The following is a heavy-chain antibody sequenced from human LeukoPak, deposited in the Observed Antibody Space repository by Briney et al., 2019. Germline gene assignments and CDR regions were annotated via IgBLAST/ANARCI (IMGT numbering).Heavy chain of an antibody. D-gene: IGHD4-23*01. CDR3: ARDRNGGSFDY. CDR2: LIVGNGNQ. V-gene: IGHV3-48*01. Sequence: GGSLRLSCAASGFVFSSYSMNWVRQAPGKGLEWVSFLIVGNGNQHYADSVRGRFAISRDDAKNSLYLQMNSLRAEDTAVYYCARDRNGGSFDYWGQGTLVTVSS. J-gene: IGHJ4*02. CDR1: GFVFSSYS.